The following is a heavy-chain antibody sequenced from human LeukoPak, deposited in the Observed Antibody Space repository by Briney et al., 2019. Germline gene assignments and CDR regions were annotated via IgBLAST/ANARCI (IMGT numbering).Heavy chain of an antibody. V-gene: IGHV3-74*01. CDR1: GFTFSSYW. CDR3: ARDTDTVTTILDY. J-gene: IGHJ4*02. D-gene: IGHD5-12*01. CDR2: INSDGSST. Sequence: GGSLRLSCAASGFTFSSYWMHWVRQAPGKGLAWVSRINSDGSSTSYADSVKGRFTISRDNAKNTLYLQMNSLRAEDTAVYYCARDTDTVTTILDYWGQGTLVTVSS.